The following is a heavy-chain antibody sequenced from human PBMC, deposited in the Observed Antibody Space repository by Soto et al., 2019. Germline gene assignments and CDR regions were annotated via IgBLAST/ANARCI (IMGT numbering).Heavy chain of an antibody. Sequence: QVQLVQSGAEVKKPGASVKVSCKASGYTFTSYGISWVRQAPGQGLEWMGWISASNGNTNYAQKLQGRVTMTTDTSTTTASMELRSLRSDDTAVYSCARVSSGWYSWFDPWGQGTLVTVSS. D-gene: IGHD6-19*01. CDR2: ISASNGNT. J-gene: IGHJ5*02. V-gene: IGHV1-18*01. CDR3: ARVSSGWYSWFDP. CDR1: GYTFTSYG.